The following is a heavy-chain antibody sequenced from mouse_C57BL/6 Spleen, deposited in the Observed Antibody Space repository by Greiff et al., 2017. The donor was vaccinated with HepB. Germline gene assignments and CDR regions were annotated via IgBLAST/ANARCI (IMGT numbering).Heavy chain of an antibody. Sequence: VQGVESGAELARPGASVKMSCKASGYTFTSYTMHWVKQRPGQGLEWIGYINPSSGYTKYNQKFKDKATLTADKSSSTAYMQLSSLTSEDSAVYYCAREEVYGSFAYWGQGTLVTVSA. V-gene: IGHV1-4*01. D-gene: IGHD1-1*01. CDR2: INPSSGYT. CDR3: AREEVYGSFAY. J-gene: IGHJ3*01. CDR1: GYTFTSYT.